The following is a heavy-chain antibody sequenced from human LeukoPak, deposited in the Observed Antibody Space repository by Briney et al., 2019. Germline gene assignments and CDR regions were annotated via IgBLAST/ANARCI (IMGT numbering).Heavy chain of an antibody. CDR2: ISSSGSTI. J-gene: IGHJ3*01. V-gene: IGHV3-11*04. Sequence: PGGSLRLSCAASGFTFSDYYMSWIRQAPGKGLEWVSYISSSGSTIYYADSVKGRFTISRDNAKNSLYLQMNSLRAEDTAVYYCARDYITYGSGTYFSDAFDFWGQGTMVTVSS. CDR3: ARDYITYGSGTYFSDAFDF. D-gene: IGHD3-10*01. CDR1: GFTFSDYY.